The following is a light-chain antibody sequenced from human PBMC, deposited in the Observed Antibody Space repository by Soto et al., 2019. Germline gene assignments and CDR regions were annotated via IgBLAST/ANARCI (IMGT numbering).Light chain of an antibody. CDR2: GNS. Sequence: QSALTQPPSVSGAPGQRVTISCTGSSSNIGAGYDVQWFQQLPGTAPKLLIYGNSNRPSRVPDRFSGSKSGTSASLAITGLQAEDGADYYCQSYDSSLSGSLFGGGTKVTVL. J-gene: IGLJ2*01. CDR1: SSNIGAGYD. CDR3: QSYDSSLSGSL. V-gene: IGLV1-40*01.